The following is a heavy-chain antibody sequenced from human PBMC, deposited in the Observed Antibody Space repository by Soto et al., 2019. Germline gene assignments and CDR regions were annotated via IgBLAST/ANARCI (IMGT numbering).Heavy chain of an antibody. J-gene: IGHJ4*02. CDR3: AHQGYGDYPLDY. CDR1: GFSLSTSGVG. Sequence: QITLKESGPTLVKPTQTLTLTCTFSGFSLSTSGVGVGWIRQPPGKALEWLAVIYWDDSYHYSPSLRSRLTITKDTSKNQVVLTMTNMDPVDTATYYCAHQGYGDYPLDYWGQGTLVTVSS. V-gene: IGHV2-5*02. CDR2: IYWDDSY. D-gene: IGHD4-17*01.